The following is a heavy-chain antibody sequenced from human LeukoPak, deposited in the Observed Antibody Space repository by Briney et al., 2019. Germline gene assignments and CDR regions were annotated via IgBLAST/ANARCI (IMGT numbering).Heavy chain of an antibody. D-gene: IGHD6-19*01. J-gene: IGHJ4*02. V-gene: IGHV3-48*03. CDR3: ARDGQWLVEVPFDY. Sequence: GGSLRLSCAASGFTFSSYEMKWVRQAPGKGLEWVSYISSSGSTIYYADSVKGRFTISRDNAKNSLYLQMNSLRAEDTAVYYCARDGQWLVEVPFDYWGQGTLVTVSS. CDR2: ISSSGSTI. CDR1: GFTFSSYE.